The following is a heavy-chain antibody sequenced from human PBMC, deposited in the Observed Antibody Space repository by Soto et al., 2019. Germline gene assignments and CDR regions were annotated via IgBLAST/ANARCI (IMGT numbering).Heavy chain of an antibody. CDR2: INPNSGGT. V-gene: IGHV1-2*04. CDR3: ARGLRDSGVLSVYYYYMDV. D-gene: IGHD3-10*01. J-gene: IGHJ6*03. Sequence: VKVSCKASGYTFTGYYMHWVRQAPGQGLEWMGWINPNSGGTNYAQKFQGWVTMTRDTSISTAYMELSRLRSDDTAVYYCARGLRDSGVLSVYYYYMDVWGKGTTVTISS. CDR1: GYTFTGYY.